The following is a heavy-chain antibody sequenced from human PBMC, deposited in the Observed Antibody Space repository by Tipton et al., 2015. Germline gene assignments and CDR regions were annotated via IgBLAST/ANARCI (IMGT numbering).Heavy chain of an antibody. CDR3: ARVPGQWLDN. CDR1: GYSISSGYY. V-gene: IGHV4-38-2*01. D-gene: IGHD6-19*01. J-gene: IGHJ4*02. CDR2: FFHSGNT. Sequence: TLSLTCDVSGYSISSGYYWSWIRQPPGKGLEWIGSFFHSGNTFHNPSLRSRVIISVDTSKNQFSLTVTSVTAADTAVYYCARVPGQWLDNWGRGTLVTVSS.